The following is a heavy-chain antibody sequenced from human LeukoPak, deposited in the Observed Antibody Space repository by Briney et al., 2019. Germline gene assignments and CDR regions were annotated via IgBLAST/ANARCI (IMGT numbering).Heavy chain of an antibody. CDR2: ISGSGGST. V-gene: IGHV3-23*01. J-gene: IGHJ5*02. D-gene: IGHD3-22*01. CDR1: GFTFSSYA. CDR3: AKDYYDSSGYYYFENWFDP. Sequence: PGGSLRLSCVASGFTFSSYAMSWVRQAPGKGLEWVSAISGSGGSTYYADSVKGRFTISRDNSKNTLYLQMNSLRAEDTAVYYCAKDYYDSSGYYYFENWFDPWGQGTLVTVSS.